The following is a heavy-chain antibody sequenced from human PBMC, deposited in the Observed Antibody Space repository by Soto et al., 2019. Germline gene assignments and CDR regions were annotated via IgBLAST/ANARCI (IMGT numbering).Heavy chain of an antibody. D-gene: IGHD5-18*01. J-gene: IGHJ4*02. CDR2: IYYSGST. V-gene: IGHV4-39*01. CDR1: GGSISSSSYY. CDR3: ATHLLGGYSYGDYFDY. Sequence: SETLSLTCTVSGGSISSSSYYWGWIRQPPGKGLEWIGSIYYSGSTYYNPSLKSRVTISVDTSKNQFSLKLSSVTAADTAVYYCATHLLGGYSYGDYFDYWGQGTLVTVSS.